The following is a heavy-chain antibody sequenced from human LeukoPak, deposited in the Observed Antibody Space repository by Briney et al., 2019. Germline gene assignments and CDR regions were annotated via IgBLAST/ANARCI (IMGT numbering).Heavy chain of an antibody. CDR2: IYYSGNT. J-gene: IGHJ3*02. CDR1: GYSISSNNW. Sequence: SDTLSLTCAVSGYSISSNNWWAWIRQPPGKGLEWIGYIYYSGNTYYNPYNPSLTSRVTMSVDTSKNQFSLKLDSVTEIDTAMYYCARNQAVAANRGAFDIWGQGTMVTVFS. CDR3: ARNQAVAANRGAFDI. D-gene: IGHD6-19*01. V-gene: IGHV4-28*01.